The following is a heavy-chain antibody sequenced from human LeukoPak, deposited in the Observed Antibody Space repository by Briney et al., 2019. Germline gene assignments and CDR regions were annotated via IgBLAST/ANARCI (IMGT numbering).Heavy chain of an antibody. V-gene: IGHV1-18*01. CDR1: GYTFTSYG. CDR2: ISAYNGNT. CDR3: ARGVLRYFDPNNWFDP. J-gene: IGHJ5*02. D-gene: IGHD3-9*01. Sequence: ASVKVSCKASGYTFTSYGISWVRQAPGQGLEWMGWISAYNGNTNYAQKLQGRVTMTTDTSTSTAYMELRSLRSDDTAVYYCARGVLRYFDPNNWFDPWGQGTLVTVSS.